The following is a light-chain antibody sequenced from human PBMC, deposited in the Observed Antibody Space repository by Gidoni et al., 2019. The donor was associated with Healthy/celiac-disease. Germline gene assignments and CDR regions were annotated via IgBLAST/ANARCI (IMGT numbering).Light chain of an antibody. CDR3: QQRSNWPST. CDR1: QSVSSY. CDR2: EAS. V-gene: IGKV3-11*01. J-gene: IGKJ1*01. Sequence: ENALTQQPATLSFSPGERATLSCRASQSVSSYLACYQQKPGQAPRLLFYEASTRATGIPARFSGSGSGTDFPLTISSLEPEDFAVYSCQQRSNWPSTFGQGTKVEIK.